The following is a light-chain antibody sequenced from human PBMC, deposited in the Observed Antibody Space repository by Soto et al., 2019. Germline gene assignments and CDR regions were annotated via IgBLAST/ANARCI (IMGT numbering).Light chain of an antibody. Sequence: EIVMTQSPATLSVSPGERANLSCRASQSVSSNLAWYQQKPGQAPRLLIYGPSTRATGIPARFSGSGSGTEFTLTISSLQSEDFAVYYCQQFNSWPGTFGQGTKVEIK. J-gene: IGKJ1*01. V-gene: IGKV3-15*01. CDR3: QQFNSWPGT. CDR2: GPS. CDR1: QSVSSN.